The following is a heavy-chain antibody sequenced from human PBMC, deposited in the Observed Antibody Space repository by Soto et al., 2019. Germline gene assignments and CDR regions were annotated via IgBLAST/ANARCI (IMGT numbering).Heavy chain of an antibody. Sequence: GGSLRLSCAASGFTFSSYWMHWVRQAPGKGLVWVSRINSDGSSTSYADSVKGRFTISRDNAKNTLYLQMNSLRAEDTAVYYCARDLGYDYIWGSYFGAFDIWGQGTMVTVSS. CDR3: ARDLGYDYIWGSYFGAFDI. CDR2: INSDGSST. J-gene: IGHJ3*02. D-gene: IGHD3-16*01. CDR1: GFTFSSYW. V-gene: IGHV3-74*01.